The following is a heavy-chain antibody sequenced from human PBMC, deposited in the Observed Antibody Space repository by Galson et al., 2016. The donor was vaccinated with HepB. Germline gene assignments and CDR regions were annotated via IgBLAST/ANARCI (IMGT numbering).Heavy chain of an antibody. D-gene: IGHD3-22*01. CDR1: EYKFSDYY. Sequence: SVKVSCKASEYKFSDYYIHWVRQVPGRGLEWMGWINCNTGASKTTQKFQGWVTMSRDTSIITAYMELSRLRSDDTAVYYCARSSGSYDQPFDYWGQGTLVTVSP. CDR3: ARSSGSYDQPFDY. CDR2: INCNTGAS. V-gene: IGHV1-2*04. J-gene: IGHJ4*02.